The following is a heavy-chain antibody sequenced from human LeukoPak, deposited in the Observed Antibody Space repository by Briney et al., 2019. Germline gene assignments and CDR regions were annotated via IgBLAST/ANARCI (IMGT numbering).Heavy chain of an antibody. CDR2: ISYDGSNK. CDR1: GFTFSSYA. V-gene: IGHV3-30-3*01. CDR3: ARDVVYGDYPGGAFDI. Sequence: GGSLRLSCAASGFTFSSYATHWVRQAPGKGLEWVAVISYDGSNKYYADSVKGRFTIPRDNSKNTLYLQMNSLRAEDTAVYYCARDVVYGDYPGGAFDIWGQGTMVTVSS. J-gene: IGHJ3*02. D-gene: IGHD4-17*01.